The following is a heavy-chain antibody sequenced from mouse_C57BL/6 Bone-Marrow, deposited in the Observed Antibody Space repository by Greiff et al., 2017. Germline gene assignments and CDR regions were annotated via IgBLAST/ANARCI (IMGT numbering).Heavy chain of an antibody. J-gene: IGHJ3*01. D-gene: IGHD1-1*01. CDR1: GYTFTSYW. CDR2: IDPSDSYT. Sequence: QVQLQQPGAELEMPGASVKLSCKASGYTFTSYWMHWVKQRPGQGLEWIGEIDPSDSYTNYNQKFKGKSTLTVDKSSSTAYMQLSSLTSEDSAVYYCARRGYYGFAYWGQGTLVTVSA. V-gene: IGHV1-69*01. CDR3: ARRGYYGFAY.